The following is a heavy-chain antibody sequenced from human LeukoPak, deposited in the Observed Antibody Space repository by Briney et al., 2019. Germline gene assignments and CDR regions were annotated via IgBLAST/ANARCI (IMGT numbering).Heavy chain of an antibody. CDR1: GGSISSTNYY. CDR3: ATKRVTTAIYFDY. D-gene: IGHD4-17*01. CDR2: FYYSGST. J-gene: IGHJ4*02. V-gene: IGHV4-39*01. Sequence: PSETLSLTCTVSGGSISSTNYYWGWIRQPPGRGLEWIGSFYYSGSTYYNPSLKSRVTISVDTSKNQFSLRLSSVTAADTAVYYCATKRVTTAIYFDYWGQGTLVTVSS.